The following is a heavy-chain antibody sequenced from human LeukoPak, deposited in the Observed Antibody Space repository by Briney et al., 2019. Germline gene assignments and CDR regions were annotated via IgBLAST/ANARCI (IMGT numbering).Heavy chain of an antibody. J-gene: IGHJ5*02. CDR1: GGSISSYH. Sequence: SETLSLTCTVSGGSISSYHWSWIRQPPGKGLEWIGYIYYSGSTNYNPSLKSRVTMSVDTSKNQFSLKLSSVAAADTAVYYCARDPVVVVPAADSWFDPWGQGTLVTVSS. D-gene: IGHD2-2*01. V-gene: IGHV4-59*12. CDR2: IYYSGST. CDR3: ARDPVVVVPAADSWFDP.